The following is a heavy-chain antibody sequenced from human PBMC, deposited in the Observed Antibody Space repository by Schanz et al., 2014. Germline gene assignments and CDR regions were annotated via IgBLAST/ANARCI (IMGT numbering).Heavy chain of an antibody. D-gene: IGHD2-2*01. CDR2: INPSSGTT. Sequence: QVQLVQSGAEVMKPGSSVKVSCKASGYIFGSHGMTWVRQAPGQGLEWMGKINPSSGTTRIAQNFQGRLTVTRDTSTSTVNMELSSLRSEDTAVYYCARGGFFDSTSFDSWGQGTLVTVSS. V-gene: IGHV1-46*03. J-gene: IGHJ4*02. CDR3: ARGGFFDSTSFDS. CDR1: GYIFGSHG.